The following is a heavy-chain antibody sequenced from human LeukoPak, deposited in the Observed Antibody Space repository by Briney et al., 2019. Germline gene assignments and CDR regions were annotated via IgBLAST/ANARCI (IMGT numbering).Heavy chain of an antibody. Sequence: GGSLRLSCEASGFPFSDYAMTWVRQAPGKGLEWVSSIKGSGGGSSYADSVKGRFTMTRDNSKSTLYLQMNSLRAGDTAVYFCGRDPSGDYVGAFEFWGQGTLVTVSS. J-gene: IGHJ3*01. CDR3: GRDPSGDYVGAFEF. CDR1: GFPFSDYA. CDR2: IKGSGGGS. D-gene: IGHD2-21*02. V-gene: IGHV3-23*01.